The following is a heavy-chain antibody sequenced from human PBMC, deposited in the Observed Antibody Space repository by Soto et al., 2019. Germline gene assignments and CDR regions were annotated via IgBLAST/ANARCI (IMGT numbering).Heavy chain of an antibody. CDR3: ARAIASATPPWGGYDRWHHAVPYYFDY. V-gene: IGHV1-2*02. J-gene: IGHJ4*02. Sequence: QVQLVQSGAEVKKPGASVKVSCKASGYTFTGYYMHWVRQAPGQGLEWMGWINPNSGGTNYAQKFQGRVTMTRDTSISTAYMELSRLRSDDTAVYYCARAIASATPPWGGYDRWHHAVPYYFDYWGQGTLVTVSS. CDR2: INPNSGGT. CDR1: GYTFTGYY. D-gene: IGHD5-12*01.